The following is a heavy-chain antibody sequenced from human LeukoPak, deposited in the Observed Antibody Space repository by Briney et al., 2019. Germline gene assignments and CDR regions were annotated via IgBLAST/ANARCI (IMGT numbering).Heavy chain of an antibody. CDR1: GFTFGDYA. J-gene: IGHJ4*02. CDR2: IRSKAYGGTT. D-gene: IGHD3-22*01. V-gene: IGHV3-49*03. CDR3: TRDRARYAYDSSGYLH. Sequence: GGSLRLSCTASGFTFGDYAMSWFRQAPGKGLEWVGFIRSKAYGGTTEYAASVKGRFTISRDDSKSIAYLQMNSLKTEDTAVYYCTRDRARYAYDSSGYLHWGQGTLVTVSS.